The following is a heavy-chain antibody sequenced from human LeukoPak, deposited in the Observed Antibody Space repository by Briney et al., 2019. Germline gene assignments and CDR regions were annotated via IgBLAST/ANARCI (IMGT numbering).Heavy chain of an antibody. CDR1: GFTFSSYA. CDR2: INDRGDHT. Sequence: GGSLRLSCAASGFTFSSYAMTWVRQAPGKGLEWVSAINDRGDHTYYTDSVKGRFTISRDHSKSTLYLQMNSLRAEDTAVYYCAKLRGSSTWRDAFDIWGQGTTVTVSS. CDR3: AKLRGSSTWRDAFDI. D-gene: IGHD6-13*01. J-gene: IGHJ3*02. V-gene: IGHV3-23*01.